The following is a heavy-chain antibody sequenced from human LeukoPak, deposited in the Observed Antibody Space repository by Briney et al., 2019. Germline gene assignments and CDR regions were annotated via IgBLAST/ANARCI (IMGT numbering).Heavy chain of an antibody. CDR3: ARDRSGDFDY. CDR2: INPNNGGT. J-gene: IGHJ4*02. CDR1: GYTFTGYY. V-gene: IGHV1-2*02. Sequence: GASVKVSCKASGYTFTGYYMHWVRQTPGQGLEWMGGINPNNGGTNYAQKFQGRVTMTRDTSFSTAYMELNRLSSDDTAVYYCARDRSGDFDYWGQGTLLTVSS. D-gene: IGHD7-27*01.